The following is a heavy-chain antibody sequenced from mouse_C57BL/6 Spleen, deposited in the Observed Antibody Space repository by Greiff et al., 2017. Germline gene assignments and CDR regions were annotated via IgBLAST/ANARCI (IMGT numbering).Heavy chain of an antibody. Sequence: EVQVVESGGGLVKPGGSLKLSCAASGFTFSDYGMHWVRQAPEKGLEWVAYISSGSSTIYYAATVKGRFTISRDNAKNTLFLQRTSLRSEDTAMYYCAKIAWFAYWGQGTLVTVSA. J-gene: IGHJ3*01. V-gene: IGHV5-17*01. CDR3: AKIAWFAY. CDR1: GFTFSDYG. CDR2: ISSGSSTI.